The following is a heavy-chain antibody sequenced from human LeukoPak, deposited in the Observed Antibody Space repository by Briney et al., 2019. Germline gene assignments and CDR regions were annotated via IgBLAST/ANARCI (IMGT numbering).Heavy chain of an antibody. CDR3: ARDRGSSWYHYFDY. CDR1: GGSFSGYY. CDR2: IYYSGST. V-gene: IGHV4-59*01. Sequence: SETLSLTCAVYGGSFSGYYWSWIRQPPGKGLEWIGYIYYSGSTNYNPSLKSRVTISVDTSKNQFSLKLSSVTAADTAVYYCARDRGSSWYHYFDYWGQGTLVTVSS. J-gene: IGHJ4*02. D-gene: IGHD6-13*01.